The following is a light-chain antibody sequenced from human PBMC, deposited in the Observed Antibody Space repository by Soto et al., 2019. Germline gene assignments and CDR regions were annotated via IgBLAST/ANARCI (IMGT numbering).Light chain of an antibody. CDR2: EVS. Sequence: QSALTQPASVSGSPGQSITISCTGTSSDVGGYNYVSWYQQHPGKAPKLMIYEVSNRPSEVSNRFSGSKSGNTASLTISGLQAEDEGNYYCSSYTSRSTLVVFGGGTKVTVL. V-gene: IGLV2-14*01. J-gene: IGLJ2*01. CDR3: SSYTSRSTLVV. CDR1: SSDVGGYNY.